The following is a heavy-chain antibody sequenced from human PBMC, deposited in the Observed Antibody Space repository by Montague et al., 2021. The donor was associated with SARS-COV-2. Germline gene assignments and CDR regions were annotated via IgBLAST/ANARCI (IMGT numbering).Heavy chain of an antibody. CDR2: INHSGSA. CDR1: GGSFSGYY. Sequence: SETLSLTCAVYGGSFSGYYWNWIRQPPGKGLEWIGEINHSGSANYNPSLKRRVTISVDTSKNQFSLKLNSVTAADTAVYYCARLGEGVVPAPILGVGPYYSYFYVDVWGKGATVTVSS. V-gene: IGHV4-34*01. CDR3: ARLGEGVVPAPILGVGPYYSYFYVDV. D-gene: IGHD2-2*02. J-gene: IGHJ6*03.